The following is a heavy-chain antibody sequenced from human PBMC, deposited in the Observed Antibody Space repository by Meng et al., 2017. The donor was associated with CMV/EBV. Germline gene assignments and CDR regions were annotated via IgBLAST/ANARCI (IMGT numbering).Heavy chain of an antibody. D-gene: IGHD4-17*01. J-gene: IGHJ4*02. CDR1: GFAVSGNY. V-gene: IGHV3-53*01. CDR3: ARAYDYGDYDSCYFDY. Sequence: GESLKISCAASGFAVSGNYMSWVRQAPGKGLQWVSVIYSGDSTYYADSVKGRFTISRDNSTNTLYLQMNSLRAEDTAVYYCARAYDYGDYDSCYFDYWGQGTLVTVSS. CDR2: IYSGDST.